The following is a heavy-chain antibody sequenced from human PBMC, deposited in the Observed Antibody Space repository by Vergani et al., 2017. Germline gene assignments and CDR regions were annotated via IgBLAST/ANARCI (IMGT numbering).Heavy chain of an antibody. CDR2: IKKDGSEK. Sequence: EVQLVESGGGLVQPGGSLRLSCAASGFTFSRYWMTWVRQAPGKGLEWVANIKKDGSEKNYVDSVKGRFTISRDNAKNSLSLQMNSLRAEDTAVYYCARADGEYVYWGQGTLVTVSS. CDR1: GFTFSRYW. V-gene: IGHV3-7*03. CDR3: ARADGEYVY. J-gene: IGHJ4*02. D-gene: IGHD4-17*01.